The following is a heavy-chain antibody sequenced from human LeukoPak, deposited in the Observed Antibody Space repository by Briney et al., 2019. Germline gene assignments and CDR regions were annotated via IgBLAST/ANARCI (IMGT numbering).Heavy chain of an antibody. CDR1: GFSFDDYA. D-gene: IGHD1-26*01. J-gene: IGHJ6*04. Sequence: GGSLRLSCAGSGFSFDDYAMHWVRQAPGKGLEWVSGINWSSGSVGYADSVKGRFTISRDNAKNSLYLQMTSLRAEDMAFYYCATSGSYGRAAFDIWGKGTTVTVSS. CDR3: ATSGSYGRAAFDI. CDR2: INWSSGSV. V-gene: IGHV3-9*03.